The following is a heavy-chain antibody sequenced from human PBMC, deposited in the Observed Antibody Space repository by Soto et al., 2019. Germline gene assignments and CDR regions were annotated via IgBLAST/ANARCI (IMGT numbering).Heavy chain of an antibody. V-gene: IGHV1-18*01. Sequence: ASVKVSCKASGYTFTTYAISWVRQAPGQGLEWMGWISAYNGNTNYAQKLQGRVTMTTDTSTSTAYMELRSLRSDDTAVYYCAREVYYDSSGYQYGMDVWGHGTTVTVSS. D-gene: IGHD3-22*01. CDR3: AREVYYDSSGYQYGMDV. CDR2: ISAYNGNT. CDR1: GYTFTTYA. J-gene: IGHJ6*02.